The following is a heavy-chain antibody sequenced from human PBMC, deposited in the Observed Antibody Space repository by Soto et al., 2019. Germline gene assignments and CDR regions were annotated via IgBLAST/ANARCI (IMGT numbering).Heavy chain of an antibody. Sequence: SETLSLTCTVSGASISSGTFYWGWIRQPPGKGLEWIGSIYYSGSTYYNPSLKSRVTISVDTSKNQFSLKLSSVTAADTAVYYCARPSGSYLYYFDYWGQGTLVTVSS. D-gene: IGHD1-26*01. J-gene: IGHJ4*02. CDR3: ARPSGSYLYYFDY. CDR2: IYYSGST. V-gene: IGHV4-39*01. CDR1: GASISSGTFY.